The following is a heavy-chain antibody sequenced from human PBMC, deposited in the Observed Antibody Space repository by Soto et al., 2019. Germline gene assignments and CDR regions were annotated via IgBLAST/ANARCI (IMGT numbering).Heavy chain of an antibody. V-gene: IGHV3-30*18. J-gene: IGHJ5*02. CDR3: AKDLAAYSGSYYNWFDP. CDR2: ISYDGSNK. CDR1: GFTFSSYG. Sequence: GGSLRLSCAASGFTFSSYGMHWVRQAPGKGLEWVAVISYDGSNKYYADSVKGRFTISRDNSKNTLYLQMNSLRAEDTAVYYCAKDLAAYSGSYYNWFDPWGQGTLVTVSS. D-gene: IGHD1-26*01.